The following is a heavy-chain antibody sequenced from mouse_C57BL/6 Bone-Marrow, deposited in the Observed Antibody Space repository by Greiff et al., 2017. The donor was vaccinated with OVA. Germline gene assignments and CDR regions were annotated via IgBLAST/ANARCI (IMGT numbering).Heavy chain of an antibody. V-gene: IGHV1-53*01. CDR1: GYTFTSYW. D-gene: IGHD1-1*01. Sequence: QVQLQQSGTELVKPGASVKLSCKASGYTFTSYWMHWVKQRPGQGLEWIGNINPSNGGTNYNEKFKSKATLTVDKSSSTAYMQLSSLTSEDSAVYYCARREPFTTVAYYYAMDYWGQGTSVTVSS. CDR2: INPSNGGT. J-gene: IGHJ4*01. CDR3: ARREPFTTVAYYYAMDY.